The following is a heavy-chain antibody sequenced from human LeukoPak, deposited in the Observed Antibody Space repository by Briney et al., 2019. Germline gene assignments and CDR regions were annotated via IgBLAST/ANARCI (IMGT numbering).Heavy chain of an antibody. J-gene: IGHJ5*02. CDR1: GGSISSSSYY. D-gene: IGHD2-2*01. CDR2: IYYSGST. CDR3: ARKGALPAASRDSWFDP. Sequence: KSSETLSLTCTVSGGSISSSSYYWGWIRQPPGKGLEWIGSIYYSGSTYYNPSLKSRVTISVDTSKNQFSLKLSSVTAADTAVYYCARKGALPAASRDSWFDPWGQGTLVTVSS. V-gene: IGHV4-39*01.